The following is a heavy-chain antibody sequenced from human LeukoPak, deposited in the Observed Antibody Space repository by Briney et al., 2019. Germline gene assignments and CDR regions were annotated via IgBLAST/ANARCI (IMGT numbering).Heavy chain of an antibody. J-gene: IGHJ5*02. CDR1: GYTFTGYY. Sequence: GASVKVSCMASGYTFTGYYMHWVRQAPGQGLEWMGWINPNSGGTNYAQKFQGRVTMTRDTSISTAYMELSRLRSDDTAVYYCARKVYCSGGSCYSHWFDPWGQGTLVTVSS. D-gene: IGHD2-15*01. V-gene: IGHV1-2*02. CDR2: INPNSGGT. CDR3: ARKVYCSGGSCYSHWFDP.